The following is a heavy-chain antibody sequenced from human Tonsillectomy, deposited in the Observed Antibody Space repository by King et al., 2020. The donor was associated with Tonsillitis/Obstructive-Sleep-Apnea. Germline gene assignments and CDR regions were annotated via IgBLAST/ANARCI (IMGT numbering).Heavy chain of an antibody. CDR2: ISWNSGSI. Sequence: VQLVESGGGLVQPGRSLRLSCAASGFTFDDYAMHWVRQAPGKGLEWVSGISWNSGSIGYADSVKGRFTISRDNAKNSLYLQMNSLRAEDTALYYCAKDNGYSGLGGLFDYWGQGTLVTVSS. CDR1: GFTFDDYA. CDR3: AKDNGYSGLGGLFDY. V-gene: IGHV3-9*01. J-gene: IGHJ4*02. D-gene: IGHD5-12*01.